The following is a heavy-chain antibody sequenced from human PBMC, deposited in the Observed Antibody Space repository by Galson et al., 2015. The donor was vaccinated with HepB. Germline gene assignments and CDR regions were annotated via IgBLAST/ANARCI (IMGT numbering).Heavy chain of an antibody. CDR1: GFTFNSYG. Sequence: SLRLSCAASGFTFNSYGMTWVRQAPGQGLDYVSGITGNAANTNYADSVKGRFTISRDNSKDTLFLQMNSLRAEDTAVYYCAKANANANAYDVWGQGTMVTVSS. CDR2: ITGNAANT. D-gene: IGHD2-2*01. V-gene: IGHV3-23*01. CDR3: AKANANANAYDV. J-gene: IGHJ3*01.